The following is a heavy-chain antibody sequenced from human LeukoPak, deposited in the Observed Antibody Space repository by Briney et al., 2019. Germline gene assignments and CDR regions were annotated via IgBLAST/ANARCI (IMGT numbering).Heavy chain of an antibody. Sequence: GRSLRLSCPASGFTFTRYAMSWVRQAPGKGLEWDSFISVSGVRTNYADSVRGRFTISRDNSKNTLYLQMSSLRAEDTAVYYCAKDGNQYYDSSGYYGPFDYWGQGTLVTVSS. CDR2: ISVSGVRT. V-gene: IGHV3-23*01. J-gene: IGHJ4*02. CDR1: GFTFTRYA. CDR3: AKDGNQYYDSSGYYGPFDY. D-gene: IGHD3-22*01.